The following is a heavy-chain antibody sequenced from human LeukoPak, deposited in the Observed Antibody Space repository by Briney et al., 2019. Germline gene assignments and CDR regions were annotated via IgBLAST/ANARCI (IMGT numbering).Heavy chain of an antibody. V-gene: IGHV3-23*01. D-gene: IGHD6-13*01. Sequence: GGSLRLSCAASGFTFSSYAMSWVRQAPGKGLEWVSAISGSGGSTYYADSVKGRFTISRDNSKNTLYLQMNSLRAEDTAFYYCVKDISVAAAEGGDFDCWGQGTLVTVSS. CDR1: GFTFSSYA. J-gene: IGHJ4*02. CDR2: ISGSGGST. CDR3: VKDISVAAAEGGDFDC.